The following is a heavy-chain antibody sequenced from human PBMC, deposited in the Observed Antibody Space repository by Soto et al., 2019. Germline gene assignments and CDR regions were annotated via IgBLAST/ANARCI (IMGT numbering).Heavy chain of an antibody. V-gene: IGHV1-69*01. CDR1: GGTFSSYA. D-gene: IGHD1-1*01. CDR3: AQHHGNPDYYYYGMDV. Sequence: QVQLVQSGAEVKKPGSSVKVSCKASGGTFSSYAISWVRQAPGQGLEWMGGIIPIFGTANYAQKFQGRVTITADESTSTAYMELSTLRSEDTAVYNCAQHHGNPDYYYYGMDVWGQGTTVTVSS. J-gene: IGHJ6*02. CDR2: IIPIFGTA.